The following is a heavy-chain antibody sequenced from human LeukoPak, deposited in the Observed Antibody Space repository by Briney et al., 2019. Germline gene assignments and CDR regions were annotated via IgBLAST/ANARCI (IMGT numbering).Heavy chain of an antibody. CDR2: INHSGST. J-gene: IGHJ4*02. Sequence: SETLSLTCAVYGVSFSGYYWSWIRQPPGKGLEWIWEINHSGSTNYNPALKSRVTISVDTSKNQFYLKLSSVTAADTAVYYCARRGRYNRLDYWGQGTLVTVSS. V-gene: IGHV4-34*01. CDR3: ARRGRYNRLDY. D-gene: IGHD5-24*01. CDR1: GVSFSGYY.